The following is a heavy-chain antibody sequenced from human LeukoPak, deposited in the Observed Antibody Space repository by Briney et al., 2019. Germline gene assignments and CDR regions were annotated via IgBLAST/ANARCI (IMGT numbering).Heavy chain of an antibody. D-gene: IGHD4-11*01. CDR2: INPNSGGT. CDR3: ARVITDYSNYGGAMDV. Sequence: APVKVSCKASGYTFTGYYMHWVRQAPGQGLEWMGWINPNSGGTNYAQKFQGRVTMTRDTSISTAYMELSRLRSDDTAVYYCARVITDYSNYGGAMDVWGQGTTVTVSS. J-gene: IGHJ6*02. V-gene: IGHV1-2*02. CDR1: GYTFTGYY.